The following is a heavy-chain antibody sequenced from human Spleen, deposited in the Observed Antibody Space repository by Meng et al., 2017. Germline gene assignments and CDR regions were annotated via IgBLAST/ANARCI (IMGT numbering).Heavy chain of an antibody. CDR3: ATGAAAADH. CDR1: GVSFPDAW. J-gene: IGHJ4*02. D-gene: IGHD6-13*01. V-gene: IGHV3-15*04. Sequence: GGGSVKPGGSLRLSCVASGVSFPDAWMRWVRQAPGKGLEWVGRIETKSEGGTADYAAPVKGRFSISRDDSKNTLHLQMITLISEDTGVYFCATGAAAADHWGQGTLVTVSS. CDR2: IETKSEGGTA.